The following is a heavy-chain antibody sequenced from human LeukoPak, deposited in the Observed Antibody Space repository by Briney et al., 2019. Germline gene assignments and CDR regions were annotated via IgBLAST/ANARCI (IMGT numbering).Heavy chain of an antibody. CDR2: INHSGST. CDR1: GGSFSGYH. J-gene: IGHJ4*02. CDR3: ARGQGWLQLPFDY. V-gene: IGHV4-34*01. D-gene: IGHD5-12*01. Sequence: SETLSLTCAVYGGSFSGYHWSWIRQPPGKGLEWIGEINHSGSTNYNPSLKSRVTISVDTSKNQFSLKLSSVTAADTAVYYCARGQGWLQLPFDYWGQGTLVTVSS.